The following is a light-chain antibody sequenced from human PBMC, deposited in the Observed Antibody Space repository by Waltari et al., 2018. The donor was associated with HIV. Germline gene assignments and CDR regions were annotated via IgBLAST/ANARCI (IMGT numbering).Light chain of an antibody. CDR3: QQRRNCL. V-gene: IGKV3-11*01. CDR2: DAS. J-gene: IGKJ2*01. CDR1: QSVSSSY. Sequence: EIVLTQSPGTLSLSPGERATLSCRASQSVSSSYLAWYQQKPGQAPRLLIYDASNRATGIPASFSGSGSGTDFTLTISSLEPEDFAVYYCQQRRNCLFGQGTKLEIK.